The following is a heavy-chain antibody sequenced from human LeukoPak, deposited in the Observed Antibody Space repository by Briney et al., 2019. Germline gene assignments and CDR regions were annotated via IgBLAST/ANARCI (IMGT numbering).Heavy chain of an antibody. Sequence: PSETLSLTCTVSGGSISSYYWSWIRQPAGKGLVWIGRIYTSGSPNYNPSLKSRVTMSVDTSKSQFSLKLSSVTAADTAVYYCARDLGTAMVLDAFDIWGQGTMVTVSS. CDR2: IYTSGSP. D-gene: IGHD5-18*01. CDR1: GGSISSYY. V-gene: IGHV4-4*07. J-gene: IGHJ3*02. CDR3: ARDLGTAMVLDAFDI.